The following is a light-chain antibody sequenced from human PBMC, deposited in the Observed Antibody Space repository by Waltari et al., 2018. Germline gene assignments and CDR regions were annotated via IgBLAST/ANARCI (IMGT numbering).Light chain of an antibody. CDR2: EVN. CDR3: SSYGGRNNLL. V-gene: IGLV2-8*01. CDR1: SRDGGRFNY. J-gene: IGLJ3*02. Sequence: QSALTQPPSASGSPGPSVTIPCPGTSRDGGRFNYVSWYQQYPGKTPKLLIYEVNKRPSGIPDRFSGSKSGNTASLTVSGLQAEDEAEYYCSSYGGRNNLLFGEGTKLTVL.